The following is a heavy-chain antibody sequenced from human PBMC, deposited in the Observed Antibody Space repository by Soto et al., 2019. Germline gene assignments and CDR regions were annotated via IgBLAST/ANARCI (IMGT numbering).Heavy chain of an antibody. CDR1: GYGFTTYG. J-gene: IGHJ4*02. Sequence: QVHLVQSGAEVKKPGASVKVSCKGSGYGFTTYGITWVRQAPGQGLEWMAWISAHNGNTNYAQKLQGRVTVTRDTPTSTAYMELRSLRSDDTAVSYCARGMYGDYWGQGALVSVSS. D-gene: IGHD2-8*01. CDR2: ISAHNGNT. V-gene: IGHV1-18*01. CDR3: ARGMYGDY.